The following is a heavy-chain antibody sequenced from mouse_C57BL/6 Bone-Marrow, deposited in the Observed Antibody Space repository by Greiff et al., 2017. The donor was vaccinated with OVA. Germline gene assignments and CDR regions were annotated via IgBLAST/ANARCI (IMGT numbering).Heavy chain of an antibody. Sequence: QVQLQQSGAELVRPGTSVKLSCKASGYTFTSYWMHWVKQRPGQGLEWIGVIDPSDSYTNYNQKFKGKATLTVDTSSSTAYMQLSSLTSEDSAVYYCARFVYYGSYFDYWGQGTTLTVSS. CDR2: IDPSDSYT. J-gene: IGHJ2*01. D-gene: IGHD1-1*01. CDR3: ARFVYYGSYFDY. V-gene: IGHV1-59*01. CDR1: GYTFTSYW.